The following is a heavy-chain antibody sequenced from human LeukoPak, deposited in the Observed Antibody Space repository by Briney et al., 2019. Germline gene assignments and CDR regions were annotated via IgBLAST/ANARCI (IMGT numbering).Heavy chain of an antibody. CDR2: IIPILGIA. V-gene: IGHV1-69*04. CDR3: AREPFTVTTDPDAFDI. J-gene: IGHJ3*02. D-gene: IGHD4-11*01. Sequence: SVKVSCKASVGTFSSYTISWVRQAPGQGLEWMGRIIPILGIANYAQTFQGRVTITADKTTSTAHMVLSSLRSEDTAVYYCAREPFTVTTDPDAFDIWGQGTMVNVSS. CDR1: VGTFSSYT.